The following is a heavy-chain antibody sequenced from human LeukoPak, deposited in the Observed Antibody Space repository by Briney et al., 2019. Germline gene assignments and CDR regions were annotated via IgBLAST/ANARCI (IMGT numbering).Heavy chain of an antibody. CDR2: ISAYNGNT. Sequence: ASVKVSCKASGYTFTSYGISWVRQAPGQGLEWMGWISAYNGNTTYAQKLQGRVTMTTDTSTSTAYMELRSLRSDDTAVYYCARVPFTMVRGVNDAFDIWGQGTMVTVSS. CDR1: GYTFTSYG. CDR3: ARVPFTMVRGVNDAFDI. J-gene: IGHJ3*02. D-gene: IGHD3-10*01. V-gene: IGHV1-18*01.